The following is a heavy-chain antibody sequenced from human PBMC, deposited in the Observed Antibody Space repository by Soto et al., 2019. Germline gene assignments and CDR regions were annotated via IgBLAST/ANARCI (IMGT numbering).Heavy chain of an antibody. CDR1: GGSISSGDYY. Sequence: SETLSLTCTVSGGSISSGDYYWSWIRQPPGKGLEWIGYIYYSGSTYYNPSLKSRVTISVDTSKNQFSLKLSSVTAADTAVYYCARLTLAAAGTWSYYYYGMDVWGQGTTVTVSS. CDR2: IYYSGST. V-gene: IGHV4-30-4*01. J-gene: IGHJ6*02. CDR3: ARLTLAAAGTWSYYYYGMDV. D-gene: IGHD6-13*01.